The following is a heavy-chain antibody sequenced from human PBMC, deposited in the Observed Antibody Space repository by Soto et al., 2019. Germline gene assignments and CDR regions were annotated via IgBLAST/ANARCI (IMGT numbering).Heavy chain of an antibody. Sequence: QVQLVQSGAEVQKPGSSVKVSCKASGGTFSSYAISWVRQAPGQGLEWMGGIIPIFGTANYAQKFQGRVTITADESTGTAYMVLSSLRSEDTAVYYCARASGIAAAGDYYYGMDVWGQGTRVTVSS. V-gene: IGHV1-69*01. J-gene: IGHJ6*02. CDR3: ARASGIAAAGDYYYGMDV. CDR1: GGTFSSYA. D-gene: IGHD6-13*01. CDR2: IIPIFGTA.